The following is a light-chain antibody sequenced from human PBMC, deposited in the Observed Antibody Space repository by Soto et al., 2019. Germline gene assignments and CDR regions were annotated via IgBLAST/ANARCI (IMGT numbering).Light chain of an antibody. CDR3: QHCNSYSEA. J-gene: IGKJ1*01. CDR2: KAS. Sequence: DIRMTQSPSTLSGAVGDRVTITCRASQTISSWLAWYQQNPGKAPKLLLYKASTLKSGVPSRFSGSGSGSEFTLTISSRQPDDFATYYCQHCNSYSEAFGQGTKVELK. V-gene: IGKV1-5*03. CDR1: QTISSW.